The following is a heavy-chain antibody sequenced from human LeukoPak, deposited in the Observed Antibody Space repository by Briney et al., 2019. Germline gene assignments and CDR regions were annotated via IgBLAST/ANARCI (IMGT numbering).Heavy chain of an antibody. CDR3: ARHIANGDYLKY. Sequence: SETLSLTCTVSGGSISSSNNYWGWIRQPPGKGLEWIGSGSYGGSTNYNPSLKSRVTISVDMSKNQFSLKVSSVTATDTAVYYCARHIANGDYLKYWGQGTLVTVSS. CDR2: GSYGGST. J-gene: IGHJ4*02. V-gene: IGHV4-39*01. CDR1: GGSISSSNNY. D-gene: IGHD4-17*01.